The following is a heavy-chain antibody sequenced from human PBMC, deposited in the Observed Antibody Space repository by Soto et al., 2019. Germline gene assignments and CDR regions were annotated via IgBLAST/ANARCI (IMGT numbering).Heavy chain of an antibody. CDR1: GASITQYY. V-gene: IGHV4-59*08. Sequence: PSETLSLTCTVSGASITQYYWNWIRQSPGKGLEWIGYIWYSGNTYYNPSLNSRVSMSLDTSKNHFSLKLTSVTAADTAVYYCASGDYGGNSLFFDYWGHGTLVTVSS. D-gene: IGHD4-17*01. J-gene: IGHJ4*01. CDR3: ASGDYGGNSLFFDY. CDR2: IWYSGNT.